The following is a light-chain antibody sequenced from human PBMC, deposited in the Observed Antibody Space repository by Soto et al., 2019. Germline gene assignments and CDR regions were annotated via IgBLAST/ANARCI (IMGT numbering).Light chain of an antibody. CDR3: QQYNSYSWT. Sequence: DIVMTQSPDSLAVSLGERATINCKSSQSVLYSSNNKNHLACYQQKPGKAPKLLIYDASSLESGVPSRFSGSGSGTEFTLTISSLQPDDFATYYCQQYNSYSWTFGQGTKVDIK. V-gene: IGKV4-1*01. J-gene: IGKJ1*01. CDR2: DAS. CDR1: QSVLYSSNNKNH.